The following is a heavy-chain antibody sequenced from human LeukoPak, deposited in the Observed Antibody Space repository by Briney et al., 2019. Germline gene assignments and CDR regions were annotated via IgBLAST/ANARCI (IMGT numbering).Heavy chain of an antibody. Sequence: GGSLRLSCAASGFTFSYYGLHWVRQAPGKGLEWVANINQGGSDKYYVDSVKGRFTISRDNANNLLYLQMNSLRGEDTAVYYCTRDRSRAEADWGQGTLVTVSS. D-gene: IGHD1-14*01. J-gene: IGHJ4*01. CDR2: INQGGSDK. CDR3: TRDRSRAEAD. V-gene: IGHV3-7*01. CDR1: GFTFSYYG.